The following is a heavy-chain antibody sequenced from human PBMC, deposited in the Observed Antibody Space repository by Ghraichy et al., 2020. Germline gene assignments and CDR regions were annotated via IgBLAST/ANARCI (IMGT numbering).Heavy chain of an antibody. V-gene: IGHV1-46*01. CDR1: GYTFTSYY. Sequence: ASVKVSCKASGYTFTSYYMHWVRQAPGQGLEWMGIINPSGGSTSYAQKFQGRVTMTRDTSTSTVYMELSSLRSEDTAVYYCARDRSSSRYYYYGMDVWGQGTTVTVSS. CDR3: ARDRSSSRYYYYGMDV. D-gene: IGHD6-6*01. CDR2: INPSGGST. J-gene: IGHJ6*02.